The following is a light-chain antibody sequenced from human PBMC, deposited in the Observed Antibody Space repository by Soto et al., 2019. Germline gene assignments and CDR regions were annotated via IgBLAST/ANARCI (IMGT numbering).Light chain of an antibody. CDR1: QGISSY. CDR2: AAS. CDR3: QQNYSYPPA. Sequence: AIRMTQSPSSLSASTGDRVTITCRASQGISSYLAWYQQKPGKAPKLLIYAASTLQSGVPSRFNGSGSGTRFTLAISWLQSEDLAIYYSQQNYSYPPAFGQGTKVEIK. V-gene: IGKV1-8*01. J-gene: IGKJ1*01.